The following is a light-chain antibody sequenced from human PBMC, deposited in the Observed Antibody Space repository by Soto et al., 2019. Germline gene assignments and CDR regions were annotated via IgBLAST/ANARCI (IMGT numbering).Light chain of an antibody. CDR2: WAS. V-gene: IGKV4-1*01. Sequence: DIVMTQSPDSLAVSLGERATINCKSSQSVLHSSNNKNYLAWYQQKPGQPLRLLIYWASTRESGVPDRFSGSGSATDFTLTISRLQAEDVAVYYCHQYYSVPQTFGQGTNLDIK. J-gene: IGKJ2*01. CDR1: QSVLHSSNNKNY. CDR3: HQYYSVPQT.